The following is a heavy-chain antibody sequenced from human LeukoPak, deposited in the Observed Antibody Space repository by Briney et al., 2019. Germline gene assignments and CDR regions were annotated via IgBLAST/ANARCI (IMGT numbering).Heavy chain of an antibody. J-gene: IGHJ4*02. CDR2: FDPEDGET. CDR3: ATLRVYYGSGSYYMGFDY. CDR1: GYTLTELS. V-gene: IGHV1-24*01. D-gene: IGHD3-10*01. Sequence: ASVKVSCKVSGYTLTELSMHWVRQAPGKGLEWMGGFDPEDGETIYAQKFQGRVTMTEDTSTDTAYMELSSLRSEDTAVYYRATLRVYYGSGSYYMGFDYWGQGTLVTVSS.